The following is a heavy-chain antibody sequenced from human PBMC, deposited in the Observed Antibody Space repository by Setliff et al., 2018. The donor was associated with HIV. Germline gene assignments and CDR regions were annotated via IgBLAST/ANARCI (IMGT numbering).Heavy chain of an antibody. V-gene: IGHV4-59*01. J-gene: IGHJ4*02. CDR3: ASEKVAWTVSDSFFEF. D-gene: IGHD2-15*01. CDR2: VHYSGNT. CDR1: GVSMTNNY. Sequence: PSETLSLTCSVSGVSMTNNYWTWIRQSPGKGLEWIGYVHYSGNTRYKPSLKSRVTISVDTSKNKFSLKLSSVTAADTAVYYCASEKVAWTVSDSFFEFWGQGVPVTVSS.